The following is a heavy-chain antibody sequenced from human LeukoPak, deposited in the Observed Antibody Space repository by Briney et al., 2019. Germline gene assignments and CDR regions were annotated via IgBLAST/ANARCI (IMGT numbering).Heavy chain of an antibody. Sequence: PSQTLSLTCTVSGGSISSYYWSWIRQPPGKGLEWIGYIYYSGGTNYNPSLKSRVTISVDTSKNQFSLKLNSVTAADTAVYYCASRYFCSSTSCYTFDYWGQGTLVTVSS. CDR2: IYYSGGT. V-gene: IGHV4-59*12. CDR3: ASRYFCSSTSCYTFDY. CDR1: GGSISSYY. J-gene: IGHJ4*02. D-gene: IGHD2-2*02.